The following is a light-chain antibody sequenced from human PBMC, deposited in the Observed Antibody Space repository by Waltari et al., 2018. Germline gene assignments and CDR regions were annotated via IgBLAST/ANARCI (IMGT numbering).Light chain of an antibody. J-gene: IGLJ2*01. V-gene: IGLV2-23*02. CDR1: SIDGGANNF. Sequence: QSALTQPASVSGSPGQSIAISCIGTSIDGGANNFLSLYQRHPGRAPKLMIHEVTKRPSGVSTRFSGSKSGNTASLTISGLQAEDEADYYCCSYTSIGPVLIGGGTKVTVL. CDR2: EVT. CDR3: CSYTSIGPVL.